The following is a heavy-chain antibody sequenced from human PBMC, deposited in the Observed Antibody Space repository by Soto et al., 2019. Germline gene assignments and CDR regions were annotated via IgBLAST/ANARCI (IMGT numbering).Heavy chain of an antibody. CDR3: ARSEYQLLDDYSWFDP. V-gene: IGHV1-69*02. D-gene: IGHD2-2*01. Sequence: QVQLVQSGAEVKKPGSSVKVSYKASGGPFSTFTRTWERQAPGQGLDWMGRIIPILGLANSPQTFQGRVTITADKSTNTAYMELSSLRAEDTAVYYCARSEYQLLDDYSWFDPLGQGTLVTFSS. J-gene: IGHJ5*02. CDR2: IIPILGLA. CDR1: GGPFSTFT.